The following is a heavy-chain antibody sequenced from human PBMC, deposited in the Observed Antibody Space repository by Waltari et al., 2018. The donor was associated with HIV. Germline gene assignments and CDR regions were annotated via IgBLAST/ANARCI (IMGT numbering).Heavy chain of an antibody. J-gene: IGHJ6*02. CDR3: ARDTIFGVVIYPLGRGFGMDV. Sequence: QVQLQESGPGLVKPSETLSLTCTVSGYSISSGYYWGWIRQPPGQGLEWIGSIYHSGSTYYNPSLKSRVTISVDTSKNQFSLKLSSVTAADTAVYYCARDTIFGVVIYPLGRGFGMDVWGQGTTVTVSS. CDR2: IYHSGST. CDR1: GYSISSGYY. D-gene: IGHD3-3*01. V-gene: IGHV4-38-2*02.